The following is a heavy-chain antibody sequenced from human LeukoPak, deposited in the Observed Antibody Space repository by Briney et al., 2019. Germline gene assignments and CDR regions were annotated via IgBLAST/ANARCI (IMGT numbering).Heavy chain of an antibody. Sequence: GGTLRLSCAASGFTSCSYAMHWVRQAPGTGLEYVSAFSSTGISTYYANSVKGRFTISRDNSNTRLYLHIGCAMSQALTVYYIARITAMVINCGQGTLVTVSS. CDR3: ARITAMVIN. J-gene: IGHJ4*02. CDR2: FSSTGIST. CDR1: GFTSCSYA. V-gene: IGHV3-64*01. D-gene: IGHD5-18*01.